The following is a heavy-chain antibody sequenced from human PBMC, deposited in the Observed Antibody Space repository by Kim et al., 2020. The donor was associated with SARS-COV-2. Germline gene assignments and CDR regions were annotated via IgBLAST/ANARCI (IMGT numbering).Heavy chain of an antibody. J-gene: IGHJ5*02. D-gene: IGHD3-22*01. V-gene: IGHV4-39*07. CDR1: GDSISSRRYY. CDR2: IYYSGST. Sequence: SETLSLTCTVSGDSISSRRYYWGWIRQPPGKGLEWIGSIYYSGSTYYNPSLKSRVTISVDTSKNQFSLKLSSVTAADTAMYYCARVGGFFTMLGVVRPENWFDPWGQGTLVTVAS. CDR3: ARVGGFFTMLGVVRPENWFDP.